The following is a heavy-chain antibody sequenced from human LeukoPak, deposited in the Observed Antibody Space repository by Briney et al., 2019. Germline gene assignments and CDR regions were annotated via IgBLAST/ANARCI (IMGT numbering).Heavy chain of an antibody. CDR2: IIPIFGTA. CDR3: AKDRWYQLLPSAFDI. CDR1: GGTFSSYA. Sequence: SVKVSCKASGGTFSSYAISWVRQAPGQELEWMGGIIPIFGTANYAQKFQGRVTITADESTSTAYMELSSLRSEDTAVYYCAKDRWYQLLPSAFDIWGQGTMVTVSS. V-gene: IGHV1-69*13. J-gene: IGHJ3*02. D-gene: IGHD2-2*01.